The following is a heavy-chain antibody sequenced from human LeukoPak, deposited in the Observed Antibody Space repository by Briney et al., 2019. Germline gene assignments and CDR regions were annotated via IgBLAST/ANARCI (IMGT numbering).Heavy chain of an antibody. D-gene: IGHD3-10*01. CDR3: AKSNDFGGYYGMDV. Sequence: PGGSLRLSCAASGFTFSSYAMSWVRQAPGKGLGWVSAISGSGGSTYYADSVKGRFTISRDNSKNTLYLQMNSLRAEDTAVYYCAKSNDFGGYYGMDVWGQGTTVTVSS. V-gene: IGHV3-23*01. CDR1: GFTFSSYA. J-gene: IGHJ6*02. CDR2: ISGSGGST.